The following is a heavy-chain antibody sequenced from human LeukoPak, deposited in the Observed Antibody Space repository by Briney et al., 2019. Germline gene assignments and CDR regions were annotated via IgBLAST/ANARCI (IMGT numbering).Heavy chain of an antibody. Sequence: PGGSLRLSCAASGLTFSSYGMSWVRQAPGRGLEWVSAISTTGGTTYYADSVKGRFTISRDNSKNTLYLQMSSLRAEDTAVYYCAKDKQWLVNFWDYWGQGTLVTVSS. V-gene: IGHV3-23*01. CDR1: GLTFSSYG. J-gene: IGHJ4*02. CDR3: AKDKQWLVNFWDY. D-gene: IGHD6-19*01. CDR2: ISTTGGTT.